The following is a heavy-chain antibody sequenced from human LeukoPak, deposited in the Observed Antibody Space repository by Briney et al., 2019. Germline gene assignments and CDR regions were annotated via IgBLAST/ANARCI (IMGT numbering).Heavy chain of an antibody. D-gene: IGHD3-10*01. V-gene: IGHV3-33*01. J-gene: IGHJ4*02. CDR3: ARGAGSLWFGELSYFDY. CDR1: GFTFSSYG. CDR2: IWYDGSNK. Sequence: GRSLRLSCAASGFTFSSYGMHWVRQAPGKGLEWVAVIWYDGSNKYYADSVKGRFTISRDNSKNTLYLQMNSLRAEDTAVYYCARGAGSLWFGELSYFDYWGQGTLVTVSS.